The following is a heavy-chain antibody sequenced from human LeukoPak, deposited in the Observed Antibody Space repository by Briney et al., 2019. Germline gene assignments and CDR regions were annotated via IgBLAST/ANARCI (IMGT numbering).Heavy chain of an antibody. CDR2: IYSSGST. CDR3: ARFTYTTRPSDV. J-gene: IGHJ6*04. CDR1: GGSISGYY. Sequence: PSETLSLTCSVSGGSISGYYWSWIRQPPGQTLEWIGYIYSSGSTNYNPSLQSRVTMSVDTSMNQFSLRLSSVTAADPAVYYCARFTYTTRPSDVWGKGITVTVSS. V-gene: IGHV4-4*09. D-gene: IGHD3-16*01.